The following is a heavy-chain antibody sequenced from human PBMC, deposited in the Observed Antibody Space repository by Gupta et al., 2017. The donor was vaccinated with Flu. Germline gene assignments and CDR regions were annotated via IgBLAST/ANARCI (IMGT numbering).Heavy chain of an antibody. CDR2: MSASGTST. CDR3: ERPHWNYVEDWFDP. J-gene: IGHJ5*02. D-gene: IGHD1-7*01. V-gene: IGHV3-23*01. Sequence: EVQLLESGGGLAQPGGSLRLSCSASGFTFANSAMSWVRQTPGTGLELVSSMSASGTSTNYVDTVTGRFTVSRDNFKNTVYLTMNSLRAEDTAVYYCERPHWNYVEDWFDPWGQGTMVTVSS. CDR1: GFTFANSA.